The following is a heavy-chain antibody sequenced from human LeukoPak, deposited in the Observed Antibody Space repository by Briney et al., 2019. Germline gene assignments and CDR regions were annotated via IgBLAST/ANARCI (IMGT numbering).Heavy chain of an antibody. J-gene: IGHJ6*04. CDR2: IKTKTDGGTT. Sequence: GGSLRLSCVASGFTFSNAWMSWVRQAPGKGLEWVGRIKTKTDGGTTDCAAPVKGRFTISRDDSKNTLYLQMNSLETEDTAVYYCTTDRGYCSGGACPYYYYGMDVWGKGTTVTVSS. V-gene: IGHV3-15*01. CDR1: GFTFSNAW. D-gene: IGHD2-15*01. CDR3: TTDRGYCSGGACPYYYYGMDV.